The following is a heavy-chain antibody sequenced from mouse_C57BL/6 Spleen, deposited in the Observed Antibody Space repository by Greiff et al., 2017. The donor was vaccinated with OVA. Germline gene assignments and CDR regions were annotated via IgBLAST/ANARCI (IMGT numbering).Heavy chain of an antibody. J-gene: IGHJ4*01. CDR3: AREAYSNYDAMDY. CDR2: ISYDGSN. Sequence: EVKLQESGPGLVKPSQSLSLTCSVTGYSITSGYYWNWIRQFPGNKLEWMGYISYDGSNNYNPSLKNRISITRDTSKNQFFLKLNSVTTEDTATYYCAREAYSNYDAMDYWGQGTSVTVSS. CDR1: GYSITSGYY. D-gene: IGHD2-5*01. V-gene: IGHV3-6*01.